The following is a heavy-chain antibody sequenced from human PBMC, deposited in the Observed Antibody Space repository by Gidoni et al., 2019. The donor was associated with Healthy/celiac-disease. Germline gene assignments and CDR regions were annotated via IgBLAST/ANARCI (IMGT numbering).Heavy chain of an antibody. CDR2: IKQDGSEK. J-gene: IGHJ6*02. Sequence: EVQLVESGGGLVQPGGSLRLSCAASGFTFSSYWMSWVRQAPGKGLEWVDNIKQDGSEKYYVDSVKGRFTISRDNAKNSLYLQMNSLRAEDTAVYYCARDRYSSSWYPPYYYYGMDVWGQGTTVTVSS. D-gene: IGHD6-13*01. V-gene: IGHV3-7*01. CDR3: ARDRYSSSWYPPYYYYGMDV. CDR1: GFTFSSYW.